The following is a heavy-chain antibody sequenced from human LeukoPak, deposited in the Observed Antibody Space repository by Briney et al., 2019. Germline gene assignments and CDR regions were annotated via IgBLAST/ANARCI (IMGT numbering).Heavy chain of an antibody. CDR3: ARINSGWYFDY. D-gene: IGHD6-19*01. J-gene: IGHJ4*02. V-gene: IGHV4-59*11. Sequence: SETLSLTCTVSGGSISNHYWGWIRQPPGKQPEYIGYIFYSGSTNYNPSLKSRLTISRDTSNNQLSLHLRSVTAADTAIYYCARINSGWYFDYWGQGNLVTVSS. CDR1: GGSISNHY. CDR2: IFYSGST.